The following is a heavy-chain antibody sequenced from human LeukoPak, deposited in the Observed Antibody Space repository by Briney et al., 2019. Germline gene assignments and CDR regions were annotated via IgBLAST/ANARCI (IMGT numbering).Heavy chain of an antibody. V-gene: IGHV1-8*01. Sequence: ASVKVSCKASGYTFTSYDINWVRQATGQGLEWMGWMNPNSGNTSYAQKFQGRVTMTRNTSISTAYMELSSLRSEDTAVYYCARGPSITMVRGVKFGWFDPWGQGTLVTVSS. CDR3: ARGPSITMVRGVKFGWFDP. J-gene: IGHJ5*02. D-gene: IGHD3-10*01. CDR1: GYTFTSYD. CDR2: MNPNSGNT.